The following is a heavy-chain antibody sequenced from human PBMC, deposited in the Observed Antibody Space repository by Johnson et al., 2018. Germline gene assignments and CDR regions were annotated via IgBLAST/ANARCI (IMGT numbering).Heavy chain of an antibody. V-gene: IGHV1-3*04. CDR3: ARDKSIRRVFGVVISYMGV. CDR2: INIGNGNT. CDR1: GYSFTSHA. D-gene: IGHD3-3*01. Sequence: QVQLVESGAEVKEPGASVKVSCKASGYSFTSHAMNWVRQAPGQRLEWMGWINIGNGNTKYSQKFQGRVTITRDTAANTAYMEMKSLTSEETAVYYGARDKSIRRVFGVVISYMGVWGKGTTVIVSS. J-gene: IGHJ6*03.